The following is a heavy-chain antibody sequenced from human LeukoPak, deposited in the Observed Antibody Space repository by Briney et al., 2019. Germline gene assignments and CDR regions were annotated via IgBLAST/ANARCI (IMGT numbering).Heavy chain of an antibody. Sequence: SGTLSLTCAVSGGSISSSNWWSWVRQPPGKGLEWIGEIYHSGSTNYNPSLKSRVTISVDKSKNQFSLKLSSVTAADTAVYYCARVGILTGYWRDYYYYMDVWGKGTTVTISS. CDR3: ARVGILTGYWRDYYYYMDV. J-gene: IGHJ6*03. CDR1: GGSISSSNW. D-gene: IGHD3-9*01. CDR2: IYHSGST. V-gene: IGHV4-4*02.